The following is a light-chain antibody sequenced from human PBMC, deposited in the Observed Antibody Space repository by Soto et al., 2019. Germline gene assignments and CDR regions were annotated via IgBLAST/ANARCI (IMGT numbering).Light chain of an antibody. Sequence: DIQITQAPSILSASVGERVTITCRASQSISSWLAWYQQKPGKAPKLLIYDASTLESGVPSRFSGSGSGTEFTLTISSLQPDDFATYYCQQYNSYSRTFGQGTKVDIK. V-gene: IGKV1-5*01. CDR3: QQYNSYSRT. CDR1: QSISSW. CDR2: DAS. J-gene: IGKJ1*01.